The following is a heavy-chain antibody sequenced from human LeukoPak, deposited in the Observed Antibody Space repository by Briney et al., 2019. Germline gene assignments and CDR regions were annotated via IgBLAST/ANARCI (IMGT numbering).Heavy chain of an antibody. J-gene: IGHJ3*02. CDR2: IYYSGST. D-gene: IGHD2-15*01. CDR1: GGSISSYY. Sequence: SETLSLTCTVSGGSISSYYWSWSRQPPGKGLEWIGYIYYSGSTNYNPSLKSRVTISVDTSKNQFSLKLSSVTAADTAVYYCARDSGGVAATPDAFDIWGQGTMVTVSS. CDR3: ARDSGGVAATPDAFDI. V-gene: IGHV4-59*01.